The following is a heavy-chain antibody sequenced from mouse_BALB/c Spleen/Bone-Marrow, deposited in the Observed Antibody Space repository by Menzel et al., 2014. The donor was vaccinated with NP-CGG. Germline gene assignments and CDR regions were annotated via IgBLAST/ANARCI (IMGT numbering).Heavy chain of an antibody. CDR3: TRSRRAMDH. CDR2: INPRNGGT. J-gene: IGHJ4*01. CDR1: GYTFTSYY. V-gene: IGHV1S81*02. D-gene: IGHD2-12*01. Sequence: VKLVESGAELVKPGASVKLSCKASGYTFTSYYMCWAKQRPGQGLEWIGEINPRNGGTNFNEKFKSKATLTVDKSSSTAYMSLSSLTSEDSAVYYCTRSRRAMDHWGQGTSVTVSS.